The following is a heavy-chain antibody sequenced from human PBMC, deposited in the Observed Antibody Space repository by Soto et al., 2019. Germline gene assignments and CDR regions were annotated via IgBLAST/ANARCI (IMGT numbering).Heavy chain of an antibody. CDR3: AREVGHGWFDP. CDR1: GFTVSSNY. CDR2: IYSGGST. J-gene: IGHJ5*02. Sequence: EVQLVESGGGLVQPGGSLRLSCAASGFTVSSNYMSWVRQAPGKGLEWVSVIYSGGSTSYADSVKGRFTISRHNSKNTLYLQMNSLRAEDTAVYYCAREVGHGWFDPWGQGTLVTVSS. V-gene: IGHV3-53*04.